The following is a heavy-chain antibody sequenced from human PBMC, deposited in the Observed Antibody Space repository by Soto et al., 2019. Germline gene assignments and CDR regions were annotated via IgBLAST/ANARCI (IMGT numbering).Heavy chain of an antibody. V-gene: IGHV3-23*01. J-gene: IGHJ4*02. CDR1: GFTFTKSG. D-gene: IGHD6-13*01. Sequence: LRLSCAASGFTFTKSGMSWVRQAPGKGLEWVAGIGGSGRKTYYADSVKGRFSISRDNSKNSLFLQMNSLSADDSAIYYCAKDGLSDSPSAIDYWGLGTLVTVSS. CDR3: AKDGLSDSPSAIDY. CDR2: IGGSGRKT.